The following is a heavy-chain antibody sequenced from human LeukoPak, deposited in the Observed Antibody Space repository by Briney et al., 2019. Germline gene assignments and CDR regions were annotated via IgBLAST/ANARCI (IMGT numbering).Heavy chain of an antibody. CDR3: ARLSAYYYGSYFYYMDV. J-gene: IGHJ6*03. CDR1: GFGFSSYW. CDR2: IKQDESER. Sequence: GGSLRLSCEASGFGFSSYWMTWVRQPPGKGPEWVANIKQDESERYSVDSVKGRFTISRDNAKNSVYLHMNSLRAEDTALYYCARLSAYYYGSYFYYMDVWGKGTTVTVSS. V-gene: IGHV3-7*01. D-gene: IGHD3-10*01.